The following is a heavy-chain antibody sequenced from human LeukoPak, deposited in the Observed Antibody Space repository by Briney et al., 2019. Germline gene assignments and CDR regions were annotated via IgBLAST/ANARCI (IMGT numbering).Heavy chain of an antibody. CDR3: ARESWDTMVQGAVFDY. D-gene: IGHD3-10*01. CDR2: VYSSGIT. J-gene: IGHJ4*02. CDR1: GGSIGSYF. Sequence: SETLSLTCTVFGGSIGSYFWTWIRQPPGKALEWIGYVYSSGITNYNPSLKSRVTISVDTSKNQFSLRMTSVTAADTAVYFCARESWDTMVQGAVFDYWGLGTLVAVSS. V-gene: IGHV4-59*01.